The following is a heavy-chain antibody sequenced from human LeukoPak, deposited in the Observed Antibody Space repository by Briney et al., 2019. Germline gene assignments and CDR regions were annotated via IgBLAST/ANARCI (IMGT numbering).Heavy chain of an antibody. V-gene: IGHV3-74*01. CDR1: GFTFSPYW. J-gene: IGHJ4*02. CDR2: MNGDGRTT. Sequence: PGGSLRLSCAASGFTFSPYWMHWVRQSPGKGLVWVSRMNGDGRTTTYADSVKGRFTISRDNAKNTLYLQMNSLTAEDTAVYYCARSMVPLFEHWGQGNLVSVSS. CDR3: ARSMVPLFEH. D-gene: IGHD4/OR15-4a*01.